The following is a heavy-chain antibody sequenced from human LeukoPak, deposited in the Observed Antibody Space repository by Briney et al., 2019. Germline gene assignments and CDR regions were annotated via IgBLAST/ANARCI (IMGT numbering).Heavy chain of an antibody. CDR1: GGSLSTHH. J-gene: IGHJ4*02. CDR3: ARAEDASANDY. CDR2: IYYSGST. Sequence: SETLSLTCVVSGGSLSTHHRSWIRQPPGKGLEWIGYIYYSGSTNYNPSLKSRVTISVDTSKNQFSLKLSSVTAADTAVYYCARAEDASANDYWGQGTLVTVSS. D-gene: IGHD6-13*01. V-gene: IGHV4-59*11.